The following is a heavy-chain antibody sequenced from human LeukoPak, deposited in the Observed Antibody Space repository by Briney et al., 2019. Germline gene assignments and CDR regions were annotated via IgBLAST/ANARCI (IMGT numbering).Heavy chain of an antibody. CDR2: ISAYNGNT. J-gene: IGHJ5*02. V-gene: IGHV1-18*01. D-gene: IGHD3-10*01. Sequence: ASVKVSCKASGYTFTSYGISWVRQAPGQGLEWMGWISAYNGNTNYAQKLQGRVTMTTDTSTSTAYMELRSLRSDDKAVYYCAHLTMVRGVTVSSVRVDPWGQGTLVTVSS. CDR3: AHLTMVRGVTVSSVRVDP. CDR1: GYTFTSYG.